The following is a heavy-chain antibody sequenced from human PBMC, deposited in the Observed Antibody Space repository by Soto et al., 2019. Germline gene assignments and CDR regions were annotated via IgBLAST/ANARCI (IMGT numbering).Heavy chain of an antibody. D-gene: IGHD4-17*01. CDR1: GGSFGGYY. CDR2: INHSGST. Sequence: SETLSLTCAVYGGSFGGYYWSWIRQPPGKGLEWIGEINHSGSTNYNPSLKSRVTISVDTSKNQFSLKLSSVTAADTAVYYCASLSTTVTTGYWGQGTLVTVSS. V-gene: IGHV4-34*01. CDR3: ASLSTTVTTGY. J-gene: IGHJ4*02.